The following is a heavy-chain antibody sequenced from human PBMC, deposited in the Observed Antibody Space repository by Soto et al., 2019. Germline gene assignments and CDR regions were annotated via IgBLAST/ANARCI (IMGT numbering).Heavy chain of an antibody. J-gene: IGHJ5*02. D-gene: IGHD6-19*01. CDR3: ATEPCSGWVWAITWFEP. CDR2: ISYDGSNK. V-gene: IGHV3-30*03. CDR1: GFTFSSYG. Sequence: QVQLVESGGGVVQPGRYLRLSCAASGFTFSSYGMHWVRQAPGKGLEWVAVISYDGSNKYYADSVKGRFTISRDNSKNTLYLQMSSLRAEHTAVYYCATEPCSGWVWAITWFEPLGQGTLVTVSS.